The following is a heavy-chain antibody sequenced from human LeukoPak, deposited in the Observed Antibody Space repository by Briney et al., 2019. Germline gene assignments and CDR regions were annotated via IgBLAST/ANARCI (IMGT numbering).Heavy chain of an antibody. Sequence: SETLSLTCAVYGGSFTGNFWTWIRQPPGKGLEWIGEINQSGITNYSPSLKSRVTISVDTPKNQISLHLRSVTAADTAVYYCARDPDWFISGMDVWGKGTTVTVSP. D-gene: IGHD3-9*01. CDR1: GGSFTGNF. J-gene: IGHJ6*04. CDR2: INQSGIT. V-gene: IGHV4-34*01. CDR3: ARDPDWFISGMDV.